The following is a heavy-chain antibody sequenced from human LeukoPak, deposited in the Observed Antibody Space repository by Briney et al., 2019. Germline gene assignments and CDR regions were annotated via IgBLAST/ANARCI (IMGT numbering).Heavy chain of an antibody. CDR1: GGSFSGYY. V-gene: IGHV4-34*01. J-gene: IGHJ4*02. CDR3: ARVTVAGTRNFDY. D-gene: IGHD6-19*01. Sequence: SETLSLTCAVYGGSFSGYYWSWIRQPPGKGLEWLGEINHSGSTNYNPSLKSRVTISVDTSKNQFSLKLSSVTAADTAVYYCARVTVAGTRNFDYWGQGTLVTVSS. CDR2: INHSGST.